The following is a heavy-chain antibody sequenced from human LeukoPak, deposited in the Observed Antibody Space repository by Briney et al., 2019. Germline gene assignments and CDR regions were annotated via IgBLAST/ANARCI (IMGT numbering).Heavy chain of an antibody. D-gene: IGHD4-17*01. Sequence: ASVKVSCKTSGYTFTSIYIHWVRQAPGQGPEWMGLINPSANTTTYAQKFQGRVAMTCDTFTSTVYMELSSLRSEDTAVYYCARAPDYGDFDGLQYWGQGTLVTVSS. J-gene: IGHJ4*02. CDR1: GYTFTSIY. V-gene: IGHV1-46*01. CDR2: INPSANTT. CDR3: ARAPDYGDFDGLQY.